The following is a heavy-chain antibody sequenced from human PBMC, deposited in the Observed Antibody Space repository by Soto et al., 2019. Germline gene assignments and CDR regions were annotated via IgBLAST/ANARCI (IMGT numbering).Heavy chain of an antibody. D-gene: IGHD3-10*01. V-gene: IGHV6-1*01. CDR2: TYYRSKWYN. CDR3: ARHEVTMAYYLDY. J-gene: IGHJ4*02. Sequence: PYHTLTLICTISGNNISSNTAACKWIKKSPSRGLEWLGRTYYRSKWYNDYAVSVKSRITINPDTSKNQFSLKLSSVTAADTAVYYCARHEVTMAYYLDYWRQGTRVTVSS. CDR1: GNNISSNTAA.